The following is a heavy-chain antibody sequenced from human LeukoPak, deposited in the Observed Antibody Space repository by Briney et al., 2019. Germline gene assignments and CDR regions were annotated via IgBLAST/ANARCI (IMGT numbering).Heavy chain of an antibody. CDR1: GGSITIGGYY. CDR2: IYYNGNT. D-gene: IGHD3-22*01. J-gene: IGHJ3*02. CDR3: VRNFDSYNAFDI. Sequence: PSETLSLTCTVSGGSITIGGYYWSWIRQHPGKGLEWIGYIYYNGNTYYNPSLKSRLTISGDTSENRFSLKLSSVTAADTAVYYCVRNFDSYNAFDIWGQGTMVTVSS. V-gene: IGHV4-31*03.